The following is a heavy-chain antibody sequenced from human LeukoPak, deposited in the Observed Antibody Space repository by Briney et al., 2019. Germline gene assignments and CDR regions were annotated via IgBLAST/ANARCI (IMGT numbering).Heavy chain of an antibody. Sequence: PGGSLRLSCAASGFTFSSYWMSWVRQAPGKGLEWVANIKQDGSEKYYVDSVKGRFTISRDNAKNSLYLQMNSLRAEDTAVYYCARDLGEMATIFDYWGQGTLVTVSS. CDR2: IKQDGSEK. D-gene: IGHD5-24*01. V-gene: IGHV3-7*01. CDR3: ARDLGEMATIFDY. J-gene: IGHJ4*02. CDR1: GFTFSSYW.